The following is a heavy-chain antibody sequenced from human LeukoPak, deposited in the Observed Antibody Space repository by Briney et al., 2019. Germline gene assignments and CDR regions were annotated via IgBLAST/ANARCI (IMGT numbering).Heavy chain of an antibody. CDR1: GYTFTSYD. D-gene: IGHD3-22*01. J-gene: IGHJ6*02. V-gene: IGHV1-8*01. CDR2: MNPNSGNT. Sequence: ASVKVSCKASGYTFTSYDINWVRQATGQGLEWMGWMNPNSGNTGYAQKFQGRVTMTRNTSISTAHMELSSLRSEDTAVYYCARAEPYYYYDSSGYRGYYYYYGMDVWGQGTTVTVSS. CDR3: ARAEPYYYYDSSGYRGYYYYYGMDV.